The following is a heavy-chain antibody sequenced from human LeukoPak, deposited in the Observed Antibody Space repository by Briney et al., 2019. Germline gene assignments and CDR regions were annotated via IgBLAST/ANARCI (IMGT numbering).Heavy chain of an antibody. CDR2: ISSSGSTI. CDR1: GFTFSDYY. V-gene: IGHV3-11*01. J-gene: IGHJ4*02. D-gene: IGHD1-14*01. Sequence: GGSLRLSCAASGFTFSDYYMSWLRQAPGKGLEWVSYISSSGSTIYYADSVKGRFTISRDNAKNSLYLQMNSLRAEDTAVYYCAREPTTSYYFDYWGQGTLVTVSS. CDR3: AREPTTSYYFDY.